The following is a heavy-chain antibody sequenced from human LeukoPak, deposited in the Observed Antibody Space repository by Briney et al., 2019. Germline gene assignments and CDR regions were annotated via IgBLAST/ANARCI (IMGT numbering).Heavy chain of an antibody. CDR1: GFTFSSYA. CDR2: ISGSGGST. V-gene: IGHV3-23*01. Sequence: GGSLRLSCAASGFTFSSYAMSWVRQAPGKGLEWVSAISGSGGSTYYADSVKGRFTISRDNSKNTLYLQMNSLRAEDAAVYYCAKDSIVGIVGATSFDYWGQGTLVTVSS. J-gene: IGHJ4*02. CDR3: AKDSIVGIVGATSFDY. D-gene: IGHD1-26*01.